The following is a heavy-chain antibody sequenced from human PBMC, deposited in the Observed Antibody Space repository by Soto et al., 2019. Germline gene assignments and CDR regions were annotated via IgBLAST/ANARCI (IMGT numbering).Heavy chain of an antibody. CDR3: AREEYQLDY. V-gene: IGHV4-34*01. Sequence: SETLSLTCAVYGGSFSGYYWSWIRQPPGKGLEWIGEINHSGSTNYNPSLKSRVTISVDTSKNQFSLKLSSVTAADTAVYYCAREEYQLDYWGQGILVSVS. J-gene: IGHJ4*02. D-gene: IGHD2-2*01. CDR2: INHSGST. CDR1: GGSFSGYY.